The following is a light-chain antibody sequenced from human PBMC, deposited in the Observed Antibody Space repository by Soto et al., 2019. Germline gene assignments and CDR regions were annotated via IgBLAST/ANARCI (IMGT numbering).Light chain of an antibody. V-gene: IGKV1-5*03. Sequence: DIQMIQSPSTLSASVGDRVTITCRASQSISTWLAWYQQKPGKAPNLLIYKASSLESGVPSRFSGSGSGTEFTLTISSLQPDDFATYYCQQYHTYWTFGQGTKVDIK. CDR1: QSISTW. J-gene: IGKJ1*01. CDR2: KAS. CDR3: QQYHTYWT.